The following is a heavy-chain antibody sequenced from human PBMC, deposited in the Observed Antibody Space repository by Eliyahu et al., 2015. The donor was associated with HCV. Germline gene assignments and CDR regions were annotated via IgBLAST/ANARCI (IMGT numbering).Heavy chain of an antibody. V-gene: IGHV4-39*01. CDR2: IYYSGST. Sequence: QLQLQESGPGLVKPSETLSLTCTVSGGSISSSSYYWGWIRQPPGKGLEWIGSIYYSGSTYYNPSLKSRVTISVDTSKNQFSLKLSSVTAADTAVYYCARRIAVAGYWYFDLWGRGTLVTVSS. CDR3: ARRIAVAGYWYFDL. D-gene: IGHD6-19*01. CDR1: GGSISSSSYY. J-gene: IGHJ2*01.